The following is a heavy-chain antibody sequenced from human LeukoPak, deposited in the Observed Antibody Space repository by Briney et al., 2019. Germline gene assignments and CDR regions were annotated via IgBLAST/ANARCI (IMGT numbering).Heavy chain of an antibody. V-gene: IGHV4-59*01. J-gene: IGHJ5*02. D-gene: IGHD3-22*01. CDR1: GGSMNNYY. Sequence: PSETLSLTCSVSGGSMNNYYWSWIRQPPGKGLEWIGNVYYSGSTDSNPPLKSRVTMSVDTSKNQFSMKLSSVTAADTAVYYCARGGTPITMIVVESNWFDPWGQGTRVTVSS. CDR3: ARGGTPITMIVVESNWFDP. CDR2: VYYSGST.